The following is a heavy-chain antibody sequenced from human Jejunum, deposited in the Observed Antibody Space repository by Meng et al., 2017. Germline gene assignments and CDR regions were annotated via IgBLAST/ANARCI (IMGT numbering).Heavy chain of an antibody. CDR1: GFSFTTYA. D-gene: IGHD5-18*01. CDR2: ISDNGGRI. J-gene: IGHJ5*02. Sequence: EVQLLEAGGGLVQPGGSQRLSCAASGFSFTTYAMSWIRQAPGRGLEWVSVISDNGGRIFYADSVKGRFTISRDNSKNTVYLQMNNLRAEDTAVYFRAKGGYSFGYNDHWGQGTLVTVSS. CDR3: AKGGYSFGYNDH. V-gene: IGHV3-23*01.